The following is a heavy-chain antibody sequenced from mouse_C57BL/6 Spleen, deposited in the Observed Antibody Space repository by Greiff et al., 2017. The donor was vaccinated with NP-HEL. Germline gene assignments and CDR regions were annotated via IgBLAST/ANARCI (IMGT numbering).Heavy chain of an antibody. CDR3: ARGRYDYYAGYFGV. J-gene: IGHJ1*03. D-gene: IGHD1-1*01. V-gene: IGHV1-80*01. CDR1: GYAFSSYW. Sequence: QVQLQQSGAELVKPGASVKISCKASGYAFSSYWMNWVKQRPGKGLEWIGQIYPGDGDTNYNGKFKGKATLTADKSSSTAYMQHSSLTSEDSAVYFCARGRYDYYAGYFGVWGTGTTVTVSS. CDR2: IYPGDGDT.